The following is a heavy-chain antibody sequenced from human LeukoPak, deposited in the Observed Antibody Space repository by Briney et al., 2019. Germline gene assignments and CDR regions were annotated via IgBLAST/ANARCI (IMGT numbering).Heavy chain of an antibody. CDR3: ARGGTYYYDSSGPSEAFDI. V-gene: IGHV1-8*01. CDR2: MNPNSGNT. J-gene: IGHJ3*02. D-gene: IGHD3-22*01. Sequence: ASVKVSCKASGYTFTSYDINWVRQATGQGLEWMGWMNPNSGNTGYAQKFQGRVTMTRNTSISTAYMELSSLRSEDTAVYYCARGGTYYYDSSGPSEAFDIWGQGTMVTVSS. CDR1: GYTFTSYD.